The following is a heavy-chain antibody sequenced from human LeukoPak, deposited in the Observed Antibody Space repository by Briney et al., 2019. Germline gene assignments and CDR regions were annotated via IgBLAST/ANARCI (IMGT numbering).Heavy chain of an antibody. CDR1: GFTFSSYW. V-gene: IGHV3-74*01. CDR2: IASGGSST. J-gene: IGHJ4*02. CDR3: AREGVIAAAGAIDY. Sequence: GGSLRPSCAASGFTFSSYWMNWVRQAPGKGLVWVSRIASGGSSTTYADSVKGRFSISRDNAENTLYLQMNSLRAEDTAVYYCAREGVIAAAGAIDYWGQGTLVTVSS. D-gene: IGHD6-13*01.